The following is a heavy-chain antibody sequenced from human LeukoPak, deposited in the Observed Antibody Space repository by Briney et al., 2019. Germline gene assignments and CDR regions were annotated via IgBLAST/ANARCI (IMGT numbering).Heavy chain of an antibody. D-gene: IGHD6-6*01. CDR2: ISGSGGST. Sequence: PGGSLRLSCAASGFTFSSYAMSWVRQAPGKRLEWVSAISGSGGSTYYADSVKGRFTISRDNSKNTLYLQMNSLRAEDTAVYYCPKDLWRINLKYSRPDYWGQGTLVTVSS. J-gene: IGHJ4*02. CDR1: GFTFSSYA. CDR3: PKDLWRINLKYSRPDY. V-gene: IGHV3-23*01.